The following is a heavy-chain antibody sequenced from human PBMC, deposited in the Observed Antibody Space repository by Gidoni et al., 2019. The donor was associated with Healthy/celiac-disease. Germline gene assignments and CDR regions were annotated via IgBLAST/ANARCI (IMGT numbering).Heavy chain of an antibody. J-gene: IGHJ4*02. V-gene: IGHV4-39*01. CDR2: IYYSGST. D-gene: IGHD2-15*01. CDR3: ARQDCSGGSCYSVFGFDY. CDR1: GGSISRSSYY. Sequence: QLQLQESGPGLVKPSETLSLTCTVSGGSISRSSYYWGWIRQPQGKGLECIGSIYYSGSTYYKPSLMSRVTISVDTSKNQFSLKLSSVTAADTAVYYCARQDCSGGSCYSVFGFDYWGQVTLVTVSS.